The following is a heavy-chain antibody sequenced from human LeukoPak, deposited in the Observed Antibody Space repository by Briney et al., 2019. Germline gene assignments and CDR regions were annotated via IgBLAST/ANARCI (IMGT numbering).Heavy chain of an antibody. D-gene: IGHD3-22*01. V-gene: IGHV3-23*01. CDR1: GFTFSSYA. J-gene: IGHJ4*02. CDR3: AKVLGTYYYDSSGYSYYFDY. CDR2: ISGSGGST. Sequence: GGSLRLSCAASGFTFSSYAMSWVRQAPGKGLEWVSAISGSGGSTYYADSVKGRFTISRDNSKNTLYLQMNSLKAEDTAVYYCAKVLGTYYYDSSGYSYYFDYWGQGTLVTVSS.